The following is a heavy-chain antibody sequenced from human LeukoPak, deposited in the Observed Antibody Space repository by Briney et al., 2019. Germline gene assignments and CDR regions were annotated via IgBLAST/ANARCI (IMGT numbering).Heavy chain of an antibody. D-gene: IGHD6-19*01. V-gene: IGHV3-66*01. CDR1: GFTVSSNY. J-gene: IGHJ4*02. CDR2: IYSGGST. CDR3: ARDRAGTAMDY. Sequence: GGSLRLSCAASGFTVSSNYMSWVRQAPGKGLEWVSVIYSGGSTYYADSVKGRFTISRDNSKNTLYLQMNSLRAEDTAVYHCARDRAGTAMDYWGQGTLVTVSS.